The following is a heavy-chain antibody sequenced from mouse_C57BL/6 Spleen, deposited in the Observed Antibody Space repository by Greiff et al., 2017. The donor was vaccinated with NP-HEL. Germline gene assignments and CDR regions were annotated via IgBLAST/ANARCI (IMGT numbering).Heavy chain of an antibody. CDR1: GYTFTSYW. CDR2: INPSSGYT. V-gene: IGHV1-7*01. CDR3: ARTYYGYDGYAMDY. D-gene: IGHD2-9*01. Sequence: QVQLKQSGAELAKPGASVKLSCKASGYTFTSYWMHWVNQRPGQGLEWIGYINPSSGYTKYNQKFKDKATLTADKSSSTAYMQLSSLTYEDSAVYYCARTYYGYDGYAMDYWGQGTSVTVSS. J-gene: IGHJ4*01.